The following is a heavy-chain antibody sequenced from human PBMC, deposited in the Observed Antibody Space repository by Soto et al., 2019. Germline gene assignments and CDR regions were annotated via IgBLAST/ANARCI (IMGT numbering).Heavy chain of an antibody. V-gene: IGHV3-23*01. CDR3: AKDRPRSAMVRGEFDP. CDR2: ISGSGGST. CDR1: GFTFSSYA. D-gene: IGHD3-10*01. J-gene: IGHJ5*02. Sequence: EVQLLESGGGLVQPGGSLRLSCAASGFTFSSYAMSWVRQAPGKGLEWVSAISGSGGSTYYADSVKGRFTISRDNSKNTLHLQMNSLRAEDTAVYYCAKDRPRSAMVRGEFDPWGQGTLVTVSS.